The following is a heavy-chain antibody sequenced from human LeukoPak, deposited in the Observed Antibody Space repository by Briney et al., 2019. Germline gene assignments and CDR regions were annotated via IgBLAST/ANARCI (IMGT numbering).Heavy chain of an antibody. Sequence: SVKVSCKASGGTFSSYAISWVRQAPGQGLEWMGGIIPMFGTADYAQKFQGRVTITADESTSTAYMELSSLRSEDTAVYYCANPIRWSKPFSLGYWGQGTLVTVSS. CDR3: ANPIRWSKPFSLGY. V-gene: IGHV1-69*13. CDR2: IIPMFGTA. D-gene: IGHD2-8*02. CDR1: GGTFSSYA. J-gene: IGHJ4*02.